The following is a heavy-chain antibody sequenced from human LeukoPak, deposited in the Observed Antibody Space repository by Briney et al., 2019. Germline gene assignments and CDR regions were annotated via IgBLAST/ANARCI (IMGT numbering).Heavy chain of an antibody. D-gene: IGHD5-12*01. CDR3: ARHIRPHYIVATGPFDY. J-gene: IGHJ4*02. CDR1: GGSISSSSYS. Sequence: SETLSLTCTVSGGSISSSSYSWGWIRQPPGKGLEWIGSIYYSGSTYYNPSLKSRVTISVDTSKNQFSLKLSSVTAADTAVYYCARHIRPHYIVATGPFDYWGQGTLVTVSS. CDR2: IYYSGST. V-gene: IGHV4-39*01.